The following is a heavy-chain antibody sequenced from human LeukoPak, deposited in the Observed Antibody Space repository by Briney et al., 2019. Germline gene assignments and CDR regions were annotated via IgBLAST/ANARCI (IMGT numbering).Heavy chain of an antibody. J-gene: IGHJ6*03. V-gene: IGHV1-46*01. CDR1: GYTFTMYQ. CDR2: INPSDGAT. Sequence: ASVKVSCKASGYTFTMYQIHWVRQAPGQGLEWMGMINPSDGATTYAQRFQGRVTLIRDMSATTRYRELHSDRFECTSVYFCARTQVWGLGGDLGELFASYYTYYYMDVWGRGTTVTVSS. CDR3: ARTQVWGLGGDLGELFASYYTYYYMDV. D-gene: IGHD3-16*01.